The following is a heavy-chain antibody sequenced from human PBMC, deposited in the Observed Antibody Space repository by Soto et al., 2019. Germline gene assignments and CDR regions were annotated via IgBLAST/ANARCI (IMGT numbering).Heavy chain of an antibody. CDR3: TRWDGFADL. V-gene: IGHV3-23*01. D-gene: IGHD1-26*01. J-gene: IGHJ4*02. CDR1: GFTFSHYS. CDR2: MSISGEKT. Sequence: EVQLLESGGGLVQPGGSLRLSCAASGFTFSHYSMAWVRQTPEKGLEWVSGMSISGEKTFYADFVKGRFTVSRDSPKNTVYLQMNTLRAEDTAIYYCTRWDGFADLWGPGNLVTVSS.